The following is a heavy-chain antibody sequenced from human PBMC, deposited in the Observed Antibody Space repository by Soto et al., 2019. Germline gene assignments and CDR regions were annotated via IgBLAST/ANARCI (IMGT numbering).Heavy chain of an antibody. CDR3: ARWGIVVVPAAYYGMGV. V-gene: IGHV1-46*01. CDR1: GYTFTSYD. D-gene: IGHD2-2*01. Sequence: ASVKVSCKASGYTFTSYDMHWVRQAPGQGLEWMGIINPSGGSTSYAQKFQGRVTMTRDTSTSTVYMELSSLRSEDTAVYYCARWGIVVVPAAYYGMGVWGQGTTVTVSS. CDR2: INPSGGST. J-gene: IGHJ6*02.